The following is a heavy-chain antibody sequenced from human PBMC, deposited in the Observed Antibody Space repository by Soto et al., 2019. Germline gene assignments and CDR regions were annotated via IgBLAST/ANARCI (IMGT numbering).Heavy chain of an antibody. Sequence: GGSLRLSCAASGFTFSSYSMNWVRQAPGKGLERVSYISSSSSTIYYADSVKGRFTISRDNAKNSLYLQMNSLRAEDTAVYYCARDLCSSTSCYYHAFDIWGQGTMVTVSS. J-gene: IGHJ3*02. CDR2: ISSSSSTI. CDR3: ARDLCSSTSCYYHAFDI. V-gene: IGHV3-48*01. D-gene: IGHD2-2*01. CDR1: GFTFSSYS.